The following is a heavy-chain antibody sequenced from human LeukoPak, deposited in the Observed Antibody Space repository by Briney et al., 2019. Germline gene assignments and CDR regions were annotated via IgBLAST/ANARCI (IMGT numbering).Heavy chain of an antibody. CDR3: ARDYRYYDSSGPSGY. V-gene: IGHV3-9*01. J-gene: IGHJ4*02. CDR2: ISWNSGSI. D-gene: IGHD3-22*01. CDR1: GFTFDDYA. Sequence: GGSLRLSCAASGFTFDDYAMHWVRQAPGKGLEWVSGISWNSGSIGYADSVKGRFTISRDNSKNTLYLQMNSLRAEDTAVYYCARDYRYYDSSGPSGYWGQGTLVTVSS.